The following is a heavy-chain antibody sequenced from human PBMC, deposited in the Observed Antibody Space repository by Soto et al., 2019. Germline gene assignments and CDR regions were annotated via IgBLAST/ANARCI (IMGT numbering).Heavy chain of an antibody. CDR3: AREAGIGDYFDY. CDR2: IFYSGST. J-gene: IGHJ4*02. D-gene: IGHD6-19*01. V-gene: IGHV4-31*03. CDR1: GGSISSTGYF. Sequence: QVQLQESGPGLVKPSQTLSLTCTVSGGSISSTGYFWTWIRQHPGKGLEWIGYIFYSGSTFHNPSLKSRVTISVDTSKNQFSLELSSVTAADTAVYYCAREAGIGDYFDYWGQGTLVTVSS.